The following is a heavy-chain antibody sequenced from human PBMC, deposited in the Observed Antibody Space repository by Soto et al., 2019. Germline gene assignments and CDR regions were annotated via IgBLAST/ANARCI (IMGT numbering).Heavy chain of an antibody. CDR3: ARDIGPDKESYDFWSGYYTHYYYGMDV. CDR2: IYYSGST. J-gene: IGHJ6*02. CDR1: GGSISSGGYY. V-gene: IGHV4-31*03. Sequence: TLSLTCTVSGGSISSGGYYWSWIRQHPGKGLEWIGYIYYSGSTYYNPSLKSRVTISVDTSKNQFSLKLSSVTAADTAVYYCARDIGPDKESYDFWSGYYTHYYYGMDVWGQGTTVTVSS. D-gene: IGHD3-3*01.